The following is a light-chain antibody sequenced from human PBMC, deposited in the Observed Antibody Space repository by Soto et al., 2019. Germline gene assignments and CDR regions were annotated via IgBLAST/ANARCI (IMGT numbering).Light chain of an antibody. CDR2: EVS. CDR3: SSYAGSTNYV. V-gene: IGLV2-8*01. CDR1: SSDVGGYNY. Sequence: QSVLTPAPSASGAPGQSVTISCTGTSSDVGGYNYVSWYQQHPGKAPKLMIYEVSLRPSGVPDRFSGSKSGNTASLTVSGLQAEDEGDYYCSSYAGSTNYVFGTGTKVTVL. J-gene: IGLJ1*01.